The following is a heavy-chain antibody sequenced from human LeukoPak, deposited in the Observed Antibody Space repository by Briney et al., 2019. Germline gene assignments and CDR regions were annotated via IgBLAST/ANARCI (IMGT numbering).Heavy chain of an antibody. J-gene: IGHJ4*02. CDR2: INHSGST. CDR3: ARVRYSSSWYSGPNDY. CDR1: GGSFSGYY. V-gene: IGHV4-34*01. Sequence: SETLSLTCAVSGGSFSGYYWSWIRQPPGKGLEWIGEINHSGSTNYNPSLKSRVTISVDTSKNQFSLKLSSVTAADTAVYYCARVRYSSSWYSGPNDYWGQGTLVTVSS. D-gene: IGHD6-13*01.